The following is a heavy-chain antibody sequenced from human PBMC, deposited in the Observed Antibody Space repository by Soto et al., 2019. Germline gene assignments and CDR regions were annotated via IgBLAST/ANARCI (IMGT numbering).Heavy chain of an antibody. V-gene: IGHV5-51*01. CDR1: GYSFTSYW. J-gene: IGHJ6*02. CDR3: ARTRIAVAGPNYYYYGMDV. CDR2: IYPGDSDT. Sequence: GESLKISCKGSGYSFTSYWIGWVRQMPGKGLEWMGIIYPGDSDTRYSPSFQGQVTISADKSISTAYLQWSSLKASDTAMYYCARTRIAVAGPNYYYYGMDVWGQGTTVTVSS. D-gene: IGHD6-19*01.